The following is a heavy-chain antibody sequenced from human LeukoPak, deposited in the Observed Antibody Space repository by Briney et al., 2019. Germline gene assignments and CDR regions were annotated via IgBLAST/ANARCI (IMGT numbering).Heavy chain of an antibody. V-gene: IGHV4-61*09. Sequence: SETLSLTCTVSGGSIISNRHYWSWIRQPAGKGLEWIGHIYSSGNTKYNPSLKSRLTMSIDSSKNQFSLILTSVTAADTAVYYCSRVALITIHENDAFDIWGQGTVVTVSS. J-gene: IGHJ3*02. CDR3: SRVALITIHENDAFDI. D-gene: IGHD3-3*01. CDR2: IYSSGNT. CDR1: GGSIISNRHY.